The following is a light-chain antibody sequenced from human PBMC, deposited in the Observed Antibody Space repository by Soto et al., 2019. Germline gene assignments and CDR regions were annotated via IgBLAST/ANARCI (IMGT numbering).Light chain of an antibody. CDR3: QQSYSTPWT. V-gene: IGKV1-39*01. J-gene: IGKJ1*01. CDR2: AAA. CDR1: QSISSY. Sequence: DIQMTQSPSSLSASVGDRATITCRASQSISSYLNWYQQKPGKAPKVLIYAAASLQSGVPSRFSGSASGTDFTLTISSLQPEDFATYYCQQSYSTPWTFGQGTTVDIK.